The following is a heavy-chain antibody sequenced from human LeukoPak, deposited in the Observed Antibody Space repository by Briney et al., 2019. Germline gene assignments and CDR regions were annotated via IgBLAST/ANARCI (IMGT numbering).Heavy chain of an antibody. D-gene: IGHD4-11*01. V-gene: IGHV4-61*02. J-gene: IGHJ5*02. CDR3: ARGGRRGVTTIWFDP. CDR2: IYTSGST. Sequence: SETLSLTCTVSGGSIRSGNYYWSWIRQPAGKGLEWIGRIYTSGSTNYYPSLKSRVTISVDTSKNQFSLKLRSVTAADTAVYYCARGGRRGVTTIWFDPWGQGTLVTVSS. CDR1: GGSIRSGNYY.